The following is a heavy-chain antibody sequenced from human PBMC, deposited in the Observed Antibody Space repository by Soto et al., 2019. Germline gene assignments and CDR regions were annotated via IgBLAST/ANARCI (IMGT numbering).Heavy chain of an antibody. J-gene: IGHJ4*02. CDR3: TGEVASGY. Sequence: QVQLVESGGGVVQPGRSLRLSCAVSGFTVNTYGMHWVRQAPGKGLEWVAVISRDGGTKFYADSVKGPFTISRDNSRNTLFREMNSLRGDDMAVYYCTGEVASGYWGQGTLVTISS. D-gene: IGHD2-8*02. V-gene: IGHV3-30*03. CDR2: ISRDGGTK. CDR1: GFTVNTYG.